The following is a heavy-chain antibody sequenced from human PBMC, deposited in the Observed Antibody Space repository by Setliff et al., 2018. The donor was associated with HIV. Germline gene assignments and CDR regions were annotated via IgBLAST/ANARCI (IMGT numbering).Heavy chain of an antibody. D-gene: IGHD2-15*01. CDR3: ARGPEEGDCSGGSCYGNFDP. Sequence: SVKVSCKASGGTFNTYVISWLRQAPGQGLEWVGGIIPILGVANYAQKFQGRLTITADKSTNTAYMELSSLKSDDTAVYYCARGPEEGDCSGGSCYGNFDPWGQGALVTVSS. V-gene: IGHV1-69*10. CDR1: GGTFNTYV. J-gene: IGHJ5*02. CDR2: IIPILGVA.